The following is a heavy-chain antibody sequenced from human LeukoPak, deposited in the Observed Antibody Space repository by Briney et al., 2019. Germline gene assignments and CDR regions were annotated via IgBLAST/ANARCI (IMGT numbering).Heavy chain of an antibody. Sequence: NPSETLSLTCAVSGYSISSGSYYWSWIRQPAGKGLEWIGRIYTSGSTNYNPSLKSRVTISVDTSKNQFSLKLSSVTAADTAVYYCARASGSYFWYYFDYWGQGTLVTVSS. CDR3: ARASGSYFWYYFDY. CDR1: GYSISSGSYY. CDR2: IYTSGST. J-gene: IGHJ4*02. D-gene: IGHD1-26*01. V-gene: IGHV4-61*02.